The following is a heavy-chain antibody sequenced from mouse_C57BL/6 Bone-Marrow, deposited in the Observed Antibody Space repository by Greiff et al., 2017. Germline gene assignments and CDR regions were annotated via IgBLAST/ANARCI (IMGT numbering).Heavy chain of an antibody. Sequence: VQLQESGPELVKPGASVKLSCKASGYTFTSYDINWVKQRPGPGLEWIGWIYPRDGSTKYNEKFKGKATLTVDTSPRTAYMALHSLTSEDSAVYYCARLEFDGSSGDWYFDVWGTGTTVTVSS. D-gene: IGHD1-1*01. CDR1: GYTFTSYD. CDR2: IYPRDGST. V-gene: IGHV1-85*01. J-gene: IGHJ1*03. CDR3: ARLEFDGSSGDWYFDV.